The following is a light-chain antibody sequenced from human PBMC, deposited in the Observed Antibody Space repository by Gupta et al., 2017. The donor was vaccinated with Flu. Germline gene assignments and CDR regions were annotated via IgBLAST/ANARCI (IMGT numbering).Light chain of an antibody. Sequence: DIQMTQSPSSLSASLGDRVTITCRASQSITTYLNWYQQKPGKAPQLLIYAASSLQSGVPSRFSGSGSGTDFTLTISSLQPEDFATYYCQQSYGTPQITFGQGTRLEI. V-gene: IGKV1-39*01. CDR3: QQSYGTPQIT. CDR2: AAS. J-gene: IGKJ5*01. CDR1: QSITTY.